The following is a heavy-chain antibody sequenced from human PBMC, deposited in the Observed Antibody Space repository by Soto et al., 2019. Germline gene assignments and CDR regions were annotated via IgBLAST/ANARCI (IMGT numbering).Heavy chain of an antibody. V-gene: IGHV1-18*01. CDR2: ITAYSGNT. D-gene: IGHD3-3*01. Sequence: QVQLMQSGAEVKKPGASVKVSCKASGYTFTRYGISWVRQAPGQGLEWMGWITAYSGNTNTAKKFQGRVTMTTDTSTSTAYMELRSLRSDDTAVYYCARPSGRFYDPSGDYIPDYYSMDVWGQGTTVTVSS. J-gene: IGHJ6*02. CDR1: GYTFTRYG. CDR3: ARPSGRFYDPSGDYIPDYYSMDV.